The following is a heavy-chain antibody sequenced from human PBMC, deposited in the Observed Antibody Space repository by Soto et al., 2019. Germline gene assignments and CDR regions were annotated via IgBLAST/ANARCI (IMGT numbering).Heavy chain of an antibody. D-gene: IGHD3-22*01. CDR3: ASPSPYYDSSGYYSYYFDY. Sequence: GGSLRLSCAASGFTFSSYGMHWVRQAPGKGLEWVAVISYDGSNKYYADSVKGRFTISRDNSKNTLYLQMNSLRAEDTAVYYCASPSPYYDSSGYYSYYFDYWGQGTLVTVSS. J-gene: IGHJ4*02. V-gene: IGHV3-30*03. CDR1: GFTFSSYG. CDR2: ISYDGSNK.